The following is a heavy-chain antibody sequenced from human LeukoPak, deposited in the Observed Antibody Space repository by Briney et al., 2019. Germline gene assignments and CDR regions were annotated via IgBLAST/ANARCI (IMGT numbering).Heavy chain of an antibody. CDR2: TYYRSKWYN. D-gene: IGHD1-26*01. CDR3: ARVEEWEYPDAFDI. CDR1: GDSFSTASNA. J-gene: IGHJ3*02. V-gene: IGHV6-1*01. Sequence: SQTLSLTCAISGDSFSTASNAWYWIRQSPSRGLEWLGRTYYRSKWYNDYAVSVKSRITINPDTSKNQFSLQLNSVTPEDTAVYYCARVEEWEYPDAFDIWGQGTMVTVSS.